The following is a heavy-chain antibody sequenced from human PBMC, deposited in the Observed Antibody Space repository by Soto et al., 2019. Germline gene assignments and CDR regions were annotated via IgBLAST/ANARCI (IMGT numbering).Heavy chain of an antibody. CDR1: GFTFTNYW. CDR3: TTVFEY. V-gene: IGHV3-74*01. J-gene: IGHJ4*02. CDR2: IDGVGTGT. Sequence: EVQLVQSGGGSVQPGGSLRLSCAASGFTFTNYWMHWVRQVPGKGLVWVSRIDGVGTGTSYSDSVRGRFTISRDNAENMLYLQMNSLRVEDTAVYYGTTVFEYWGQGTLVTVSS.